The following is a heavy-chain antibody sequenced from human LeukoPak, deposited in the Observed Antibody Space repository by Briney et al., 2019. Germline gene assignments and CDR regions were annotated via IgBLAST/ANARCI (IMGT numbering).Heavy chain of an antibody. CDR1: GYTLTELS. CDR3: ATVLEGGADYYFDY. D-gene: IGHD1-26*01. J-gene: IGHJ4*02. Sequence: ASVTVSCKVSGYTLTELSMHWVRQAPGKGLEWMGGFDPEDGETIYAQKFQGRVTMTEDTSTDTAYMELSSLRSEDTAVYYCATVLEGGADYYFDYWGQGTLVTVSS. CDR2: FDPEDGET. V-gene: IGHV1-24*01.